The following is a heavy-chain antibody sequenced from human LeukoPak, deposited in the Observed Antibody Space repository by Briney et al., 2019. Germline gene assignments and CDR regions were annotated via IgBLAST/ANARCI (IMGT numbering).Heavy chain of an antibody. CDR3: ARTAQLPDYVWGSYLLYYFDY. CDR1: GGMFSSYA. V-gene: IGHV1-69*13. Sequence: SVKVSCKASGGMFSSYAISWVRQAPGQGLEWMGGIIPIFGTANYAQKFQGRVTITADEYTSTAYMELSSLRSEDTAVYYCARTAQLPDYVWGSYLLYYFDYWGQGTLVTISS. D-gene: IGHD3-16*01. J-gene: IGHJ4*02. CDR2: IIPIFGTA.